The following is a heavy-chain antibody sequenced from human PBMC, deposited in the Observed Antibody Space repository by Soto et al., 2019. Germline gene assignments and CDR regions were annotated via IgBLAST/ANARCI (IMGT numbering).Heavy chain of an antibody. Sequence: EVQLVESGGGLVQPGGSLRLSCAASGFTVSSNYMSWVRQAPGKGLEWVSVIYSGGSTYYADSVKGRFTISRDNSKNTLYLQMNSLRAEDTAVYYCARDESNLRIAAAGTEVYYYYMDVWGKGTTVTVSS. CDR3: ARDESNLRIAAAGTEVYYYYMDV. J-gene: IGHJ6*03. CDR2: IYSGGST. CDR1: GFTVSSNY. D-gene: IGHD6-13*01. V-gene: IGHV3-66*01.